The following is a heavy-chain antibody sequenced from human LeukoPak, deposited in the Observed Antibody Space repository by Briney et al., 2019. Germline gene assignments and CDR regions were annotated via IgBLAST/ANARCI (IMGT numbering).Heavy chain of an antibody. Sequence: SETLSLTCAVYGGSFSGYYWSWIRQPPGKGLEWIGEINHSGSTNYNPSLKSRVTISVDMSKNQFSLKLSSVTAADTAVYYCARLYYYMDVWGKGTTVTVSS. CDR1: GGSFSGYY. J-gene: IGHJ6*03. V-gene: IGHV4-34*01. CDR2: INHSGST. CDR3: ARLYYYMDV.